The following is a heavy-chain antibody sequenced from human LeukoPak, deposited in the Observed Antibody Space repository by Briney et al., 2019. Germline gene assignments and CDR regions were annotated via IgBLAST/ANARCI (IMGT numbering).Heavy chain of an antibody. CDR2: ISIPTFT. Sequence: GESLRLSCAASGFTFRDYSMAWVRQVPGGGLEWVSAISIPTFTLYADPVKGRFIISRDNSKNTLYLQMDNLRAEDTAVYYCVKERDRGADVADDFDLWGQGTLVTVSS. CDR1: GFTFRDYS. CDR3: VKERDRGADVADDFDL. V-gene: IGHV3-23*01. D-gene: IGHD6-19*01. J-gene: IGHJ4*02.